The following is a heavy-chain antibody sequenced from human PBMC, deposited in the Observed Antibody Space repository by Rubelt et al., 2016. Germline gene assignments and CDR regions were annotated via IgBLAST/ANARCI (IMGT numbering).Heavy chain of an antibody. CDR3: ARRQQLGPFDY. D-gene: IGHD6-13*01. V-gene: IGHV1-69*01. Sequence: QVQLVQSGAEVKKPGSSVKVSCKASGGTFRSYAISWVRQAPGQGLEWMGGIIPIFGTATYAQTFQGRVTIIADESTSTAYMQLRSLSSEHTAVYYCARRQQLGPFDYWGQGTLVTVSS. J-gene: IGHJ4*02. CDR1: GGTFRSYA. CDR2: IIPIFGTA.